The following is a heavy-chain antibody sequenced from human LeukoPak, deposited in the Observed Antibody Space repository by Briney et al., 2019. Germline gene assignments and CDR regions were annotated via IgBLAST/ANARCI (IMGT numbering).Heavy chain of an antibody. V-gene: IGHV3-11*01. CDR1: GFTFSDYY. J-gene: IGHJ4*02. CDR3: ARDIPSGVVVTAIQVPKPGLFDY. D-gene: IGHD2-21*02. Sequence: KTGGSLRLSCAASGFTFSDYYMSWIRQAPGKGLEWVSYISSSGSTIYYADSVKGRFTISRDNAKNSLYLQMNSLRAEDTAVYYCARDIPSGVVVTAIQVPKPGLFDYWGQGTLVTVSS. CDR2: ISSSGSTI.